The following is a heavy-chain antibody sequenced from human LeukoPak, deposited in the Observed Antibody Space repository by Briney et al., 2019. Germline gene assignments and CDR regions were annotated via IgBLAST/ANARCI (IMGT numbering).Heavy chain of an antibody. V-gene: IGHV3-21*01. CDR1: VFTYSKYS. J-gene: IGHJ4*02. D-gene: IGHD3-16*01. CDR3: ARDMKPLRHYFDY. CDR2: ISSSSSYI. Sequence: PGGSLGLSCLCSVFTYSKYSMNAVRQAPGKGLEWVSSISSSSSYIYYADSVKGRFTISRDNAKNSLYLQMNSLRAEDTAVYYCARDMKPLRHYFDYWGQGTLVTVSS.